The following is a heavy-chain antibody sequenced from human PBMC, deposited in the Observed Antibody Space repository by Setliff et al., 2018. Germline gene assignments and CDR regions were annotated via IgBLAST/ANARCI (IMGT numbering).Heavy chain of an antibody. CDR2: IYPGDSIT. CDR1: GYSFSTCW. J-gene: IGHJ5*02. Sequence: GESLKISCKGSGYSFSTCWIGWVRQMPGKGLEWMGIIYPGDSITRYSPSFQGQVTISVDKSINTAYLQWSSLRASDTAIYYCARHPYYYGSGTYLDNNNRWFDPWGQGTLGTAPQ. V-gene: IGHV5-51*01. CDR3: ARHPYYYGSGTYLDNNNRWFDP. D-gene: IGHD3-10*01.